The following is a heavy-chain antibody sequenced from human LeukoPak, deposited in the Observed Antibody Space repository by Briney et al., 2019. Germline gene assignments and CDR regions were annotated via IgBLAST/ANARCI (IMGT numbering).Heavy chain of an antibody. CDR3: ARLRLQYIFDY. J-gene: IGHJ4*02. D-gene: IGHD4-11*01. Sequence: PSETQSLTCNVSGASISSGGYYWSWSRQHPGKGLEWIGYIYYSGSTYYNPSLKSRVTISVDISKNQFSLRLSSVSAADTAVYYCARLRLQYIFDYWGQGALVTVSS. CDR2: IYYSGST. V-gene: IGHV4-31*03. CDR1: GASISSGGYY.